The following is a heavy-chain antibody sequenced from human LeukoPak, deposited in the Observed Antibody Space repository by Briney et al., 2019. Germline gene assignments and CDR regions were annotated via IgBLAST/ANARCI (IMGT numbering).Heavy chain of an antibody. V-gene: IGHV3-23*01. J-gene: IGHJ4*02. CDR1: GFTFSSCA. Sequence: GGSLRLSCAASGFTFSSCAMNWVRQAPGKGLEWVSAITGSGGSTYYADSVKGRFTISRDNSKNTLYLQMNSLRAEDTAVYYCAKGAFGGVIVIFYWGQGTLVTVSS. CDR2: ITGSGGST. D-gene: IGHD3-16*02. CDR3: AKGAFGGVIVIFY.